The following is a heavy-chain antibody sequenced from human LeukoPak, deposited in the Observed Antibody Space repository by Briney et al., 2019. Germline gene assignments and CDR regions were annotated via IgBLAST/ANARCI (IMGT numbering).Heavy chain of an antibody. J-gene: IGHJ4*02. CDR3: ARPLAYCGGDCYSF. D-gene: IGHD2-21*02. CDR2: MNPNSGNT. V-gene: IGHV1-8*01. CDR1: GYTFTSYD. Sequence: SGESLKISCKASGYTFTSYDINWVRQATGQGLEWMGWMNPNSGNTGYAQKFQGRVTMTRNTSISTAYMELSSLRSEDTAVYYCARPLAYCGGDCYSFWGQGTLVTVSS.